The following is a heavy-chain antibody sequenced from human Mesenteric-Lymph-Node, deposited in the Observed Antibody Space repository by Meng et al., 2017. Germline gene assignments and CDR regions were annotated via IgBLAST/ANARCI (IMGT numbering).Heavy chain of an antibody. J-gene: IGHJ3*02. V-gene: IGHV3-48*03. CDR3: ARDVLSTYYYDSSGYSPTTFDI. D-gene: IGHD3-22*01. CDR2: IDSGGGTR. CDR1: GFTFSSYE. Sequence: GESLKISCAASGFTFSSYEMNWVRQAPGKGLEWVSYIDSGGGTRYYADSVKGRFIISRDNAKNSLYLQMNSLRAEDTAVYYCARDVLSTYYYDSSGYSPTTFDIWGQGTMVTVSS.